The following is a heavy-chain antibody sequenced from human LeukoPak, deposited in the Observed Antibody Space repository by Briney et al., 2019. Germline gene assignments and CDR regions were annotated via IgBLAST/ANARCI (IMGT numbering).Heavy chain of an antibody. Sequence: SETLSLTCTVSGGSISSYYWSWIRQPAGKGLEWIGRIYTSGSTNYNPSLKSRVTMSVDTSKNQFSLKLSSVTAADTAVYYCARDWSSSWDDYGVRVFDYWGQGTLVTVSS. CDR1: GGSISSYY. D-gene: IGHD6-13*01. CDR3: ARDWSSSWDDYGVRVFDY. J-gene: IGHJ4*02. V-gene: IGHV4-4*07. CDR2: IYTSGST.